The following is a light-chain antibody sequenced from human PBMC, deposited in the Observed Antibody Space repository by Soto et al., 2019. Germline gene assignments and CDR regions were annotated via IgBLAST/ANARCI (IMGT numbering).Light chain of an antibody. CDR3: AAWDDSLNVYV. CDR2: FND. CDR1: SSNIGSNT. J-gene: IGLJ1*01. V-gene: IGLV1-44*01. Sequence: QSVLTQPPSASGTPGQRVTISCSGSSSNIGSNTVSWYQQLPGTAPKLLIYFNDLRPSGVPDRFSGSKSGTSASLAISGLQSEDEADYYCAAWDDSLNVYVFATGTKLTVL.